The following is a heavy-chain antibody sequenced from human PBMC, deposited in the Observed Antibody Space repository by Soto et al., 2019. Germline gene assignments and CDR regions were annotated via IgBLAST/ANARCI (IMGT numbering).Heavy chain of an antibody. CDR2: ISWNSGSI. D-gene: IGHD2-2*01. CDR3: AKDDPYCSSTSCYAPGYAFDI. CDR1: GFTFDDYA. Sequence: GGSLRLSCAASGFTFDDYAMHWVRQAPGKGLEWVSGISWNSGSIGYADSVKGRFTISRDNAKNSLYLQMNSLRAEDTALYYCAKDDPYCSSTSCYAPGYAFDIWGQGTMVTVS. V-gene: IGHV3-9*01. J-gene: IGHJ3*02.